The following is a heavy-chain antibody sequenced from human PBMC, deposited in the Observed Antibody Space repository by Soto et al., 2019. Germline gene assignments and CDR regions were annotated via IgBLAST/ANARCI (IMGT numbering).Heavy chain of an antibody. D-gene: IGHD2-15*01. V-gene: IGHV4-59*08. CDR3: ARLVMDGYSYYFDY. J-gene: IGHJ4*02. Sequence: PSETLSLTCTVSGGSISSYYWSWIRQPPGKGLEWIGYSYYSGSTNFNPSLKSRVTISVDTSKNQFSLKLSSVTAADTAVYYCARLVMDGYSYYFDYWGQGTLVTVSS. CDR2: SYYSGST. CDR1: GGSISSYY.